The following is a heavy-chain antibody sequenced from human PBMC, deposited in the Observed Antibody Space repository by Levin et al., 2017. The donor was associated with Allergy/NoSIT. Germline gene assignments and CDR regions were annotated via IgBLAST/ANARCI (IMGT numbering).Heavy chain of an antibody. CDR1: GYSFTNYG. Sequence: GESLKISCKASGYSFTNYGVTWVRQAPGQGLEWMGWISPYNGNTNYAQTLQGRITVTTDTSTTTAYMELRSLRSDDTAVYYWRRGGMGGMDVWGQGTTVTVSS. D-gene: IGHD3-16*01. CDR2: ISPYNGNT. V-gene: IGHV1-18*01. J-gene: IGHJ6*02. CDR3: RRGGMGGMDV.